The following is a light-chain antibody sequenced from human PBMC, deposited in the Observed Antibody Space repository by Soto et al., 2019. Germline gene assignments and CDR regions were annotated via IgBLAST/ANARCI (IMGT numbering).Light chain of an antibody. CDR1: QSISAY. CDR3: QQSYSTPPLLT. Sequence: DIQMTQSPSSLSASVGDRVTITCRASQSISAYLNWYQQKPGKAPKLLIYAASSLQSGVPSRFSGSGSGTDFTLTISSLQPEDFATYYCQQSYSTPPLLTFGSGTKVDIK. CDR2: AAS. V-gene: IGKV1-39*01. J-gene: IGKJ3*01.